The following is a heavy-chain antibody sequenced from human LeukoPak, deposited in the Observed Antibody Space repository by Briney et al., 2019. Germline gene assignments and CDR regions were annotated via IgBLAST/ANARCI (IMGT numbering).Heavy chain of an antibody. J-gene: IGHJ5*02. D-gene: IGHD3-16*02. Sequence: ASVKVSCKASGGTFSSYAISWVRQAPGQGLEWMGGIIPIFGTANYAQKFQGRVTITADESTSTAYMELSSLRSEDTAVYYCARDYDYVWGSYRYNWFDPWGQGTLVTVSS. CDR2: IIPIFGTA. CDR3: ARDYDYVWGSYRYNWFDP. V-gene: IGHV1-69*13. CDR1: GGTFSSYA.